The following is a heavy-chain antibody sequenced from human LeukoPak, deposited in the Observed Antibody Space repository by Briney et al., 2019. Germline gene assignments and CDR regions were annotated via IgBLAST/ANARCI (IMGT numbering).Heavy chain of an antibody. Sequence: GGSLRLSCAASGFDFSTYAMHWVRLTPGKGLEFVSAISKSGDDTSYGNDVKGRFTISRDNIKNTVDLEMGSLRVDDTGICYCARIPEYWGQGTVVTVSS. D-gene: IGHD2-2*01. CDR2: ISKSGDDT. CDR1: GFDFSTYA. J-gene: IGHJ1*01. V-gene: IGHV3-64*01. CDR3: ARIPEY.